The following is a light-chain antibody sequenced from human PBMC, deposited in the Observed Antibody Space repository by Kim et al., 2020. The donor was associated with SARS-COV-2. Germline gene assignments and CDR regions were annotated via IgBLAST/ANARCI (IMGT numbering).Light chain of an antibody. Sequence: DIQMTQSPSTLSASVGDRVTITCRASQYITRRLAWYQQKPGKAPKVLISKASTLESGVPSTFSGSGSGTDFTLTISSLQPDDFGTYYCQQYDTYPWTFGQGTKVDIK. CDR2: KAS. CDR3: QQYDTYPWT. CDR1: QYITRR. V-gene: IGKV1-5*03. J-gene: IGKJ1*01.